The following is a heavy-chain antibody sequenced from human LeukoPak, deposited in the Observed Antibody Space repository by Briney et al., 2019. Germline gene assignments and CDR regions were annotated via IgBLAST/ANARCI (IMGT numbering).Heavy chain of an antibody. CDR3: ARDSYYYDSSGYVDY. Sequence: GSLRLSCAASGFTFSSYSMNWVRQAPGKGLEWASSISSSSSYIYYADSVKGRFTISRDNAKNSLYLQMNSLGAEDTAVYYCARDSYYYDSSGYVDYWGQGTLVTVSS. V-gene: IGHV3-21*01. CDR1: GFTFSSYS. D-gene: IGHD3-22*01. CDR2: ISSSSSYI. J-gene: IGHJ4*02.